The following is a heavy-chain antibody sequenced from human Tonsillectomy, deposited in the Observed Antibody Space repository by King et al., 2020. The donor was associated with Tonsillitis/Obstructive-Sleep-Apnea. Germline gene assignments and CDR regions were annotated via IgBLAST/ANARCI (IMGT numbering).Heavy chain of an antibody. CDR2: ISAYNGNT. V-gene: IGHV1-18*01. D-gene: IGHD1-26*01. J-gene: IGHJ4*02. CDR3: ARDRLSGSYHGDFDY. CDR1: GYTFSSYG. Sequence: VQLVESGAEVKKPGASVKVSCKSSGYTFSSYGFSWVRQAPGQGLEWMGWISAYNGNTISAQKVQDRVSMTTDTSTTTAYMELRSLRSDDTAVYYCARDRLSGSYHGDFDYWGQGTLVTVSS.